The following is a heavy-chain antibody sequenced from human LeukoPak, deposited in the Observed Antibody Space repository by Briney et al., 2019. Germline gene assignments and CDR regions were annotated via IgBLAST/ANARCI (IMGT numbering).Heavy chain of an antibody. CDR3: AKGCSSWYRCDY. CDR2: ISGSGGST. J-gene: IGHJ4*02. V-gene: IGHV3-23*01. CDR1: GFTVSSYA. D-gene: IGHD6-13*01. Sequence: PGGSLRLSCAASGFTVSSYAMSWVRQAPGKGREWVSAISGSGGSTYYADPVKGRFTISRDNSKNTLYLQMNSLRAEDTAVYYCAKGCSSWYRCDYWGQGTLVTVSS.